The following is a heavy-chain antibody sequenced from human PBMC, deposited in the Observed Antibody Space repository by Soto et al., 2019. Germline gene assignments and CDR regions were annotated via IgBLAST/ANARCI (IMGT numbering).Heavy chain of an antibody. J-gene: IGHJ5*02. CDR3: ARDGSPHYFDSTWFDP. Sequence: LRLSWAASGFTFSSYGMHWVRQGPCKGLEWVAVIWYDGSNKYYADSVKGRFTISRDNSKNTLYLQMNSLRAEDTAVYYCARDGSPHYFDSTWFDPWGQGTLVTVSS. V-gene: IGHV3-33*01. CDR2: IWYDGSNK. D-gene: IGHD3-22*01. CDR1: GFTFSSYG.